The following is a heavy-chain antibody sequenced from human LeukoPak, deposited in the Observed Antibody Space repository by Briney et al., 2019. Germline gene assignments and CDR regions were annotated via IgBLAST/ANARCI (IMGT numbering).Heavy chain of an antibody. V-gene: IGHV1-69*05. CDR1: GGTFSSYA. J-gene: IGHJ4*02. D-gene: IGHD2-21*02. CDR3: ARSDCGGDCSDPYFDY. CDR2: IIPIFGTA. Sequence: ASVKVSCKASGGTFSSYAISWVLQAPGQGLEWMGGIIPIFGTANYAQKFQGRVTITTDESTSTAYMELSSLRSEDTAVYYCARSDCGGDCSDPYFDYWGQGTLVTVSS.